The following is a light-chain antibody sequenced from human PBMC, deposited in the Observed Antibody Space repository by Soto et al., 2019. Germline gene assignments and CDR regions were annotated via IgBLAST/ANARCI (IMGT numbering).Light chain of an antibody. CDR3: QQNYNTPWT. CDR2: AAS. V-gene: IGKV1-39*01. Sequence: DIQMTQSPSSLSASVGDRVTITCRASQSISTYLNWYHQKPGKAPKLLIYAASSLQGGVPSRFSGSGSGTDFTLTISSLQPEDFATYFCQQNYNTPWTFGQGTTVEIK. CDR1: QSISTY. J-gene: IGKJ1*01.